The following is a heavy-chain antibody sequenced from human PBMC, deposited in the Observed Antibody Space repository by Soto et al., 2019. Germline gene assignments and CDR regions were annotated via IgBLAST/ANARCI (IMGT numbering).Heavy chain of an antibody. V-gene: IGHV3-30-3*01. CDR2: ISYDGSNK. Sequence: GSLRLSCAASGFTFSSYAMHWVRQAPGKGLEWVAVISYDGSNKYYADSVKGRFTISRDNSKNTLYLQMNSLRAEDTAVYYCARDRWPSYSSSWVDYWGQGTLVTVSS. D-gene: IGHD6-13*01. CDR3: ARDRWPSYSSSWVDY. CDR1: GFTFSSYA. J-gene: IGHJ4*02.